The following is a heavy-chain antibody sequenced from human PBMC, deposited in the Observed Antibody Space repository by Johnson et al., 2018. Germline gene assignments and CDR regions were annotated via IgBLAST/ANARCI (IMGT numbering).Heavy chain of an antibody. Sequence: VQLQESGGASVQPGGSLRLSCAASGFTFSSYWVHWVRQAPGKGLVWVSRSNADGSSTAYADSVKGRFPISRDNAKNTVYLHMKSLRAEDTAVYFCARDDVTVYSDDYYYYYGLDVWGQGTTVIVSS. V-gene: IGHV3-74*01. CDR1: GFTFSSYW. D-gene: IGHD3-9*01. J-gene: IGHJ6*02. CDR2: SNADGSST. CDR3: ARDDVTVYSDDYYYYYGLDV.